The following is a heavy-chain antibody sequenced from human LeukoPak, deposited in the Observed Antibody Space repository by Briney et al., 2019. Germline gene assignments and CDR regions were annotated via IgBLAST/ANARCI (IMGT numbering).Heavy chain of an antibody. D-gene: IGHD4-17*01. V-gene: IGHV1-2*02. J-gene: IGHJ3*01. CDR1: GYTFTHYY. CDR2: LNPKRGVT. Sequence: SVNVSCKSSGYTFTHYYIHWMRQPRTRGLEWMGWLNPKRGVTTYAQSFRGRAPMTRDTSITTAYMELTGLRSNDTTIYYCARERNYGDYGNAFDVWGQG. CDR3: ARERNYGDYGNAFDV.